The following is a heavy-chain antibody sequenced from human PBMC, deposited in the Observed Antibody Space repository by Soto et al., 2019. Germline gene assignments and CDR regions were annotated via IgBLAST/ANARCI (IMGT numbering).Heavy chain of an antibody. CDR1: GGSFSGYY. CDR2: INHSGST. J-gene: IGHJ4*02. D-gene: IGHD6-19*01. V-gene: IGHV4-34*01. Sequence: SETLSLTCAVYGGSFSGYYWSWIRQPPGKGLEWIAEINHSGSTNYNPSLKSRVTISVDTSKNQFSLKLSSVTAADTAVYYCAREWISQWLVRKPPYYFDYWGQGTLVTVSS. CDR3: AREWISQWLVRKPPYYFDY.